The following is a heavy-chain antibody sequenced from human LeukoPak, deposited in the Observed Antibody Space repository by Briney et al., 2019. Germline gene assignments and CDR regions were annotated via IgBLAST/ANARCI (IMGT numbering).Heavy chain of an antibody. CDR3: ARWEGSSGVFDY. Sequence: ASVKVSCKASGYTFTSYYMHWVRQAPGQGLEWMGWINPNSGGTNYAQKFQGRVTMTRDTSISTAYMELSRLRSDDTAVYYCARWEGSSGVFDYWGQGTLVTVSS. CDR2: INPNSGGT. V-gene: IGHV1-2*02. D-gene: IGHD6-13*01. CDR1: GYTFTSYY. J-gene: IGHJ4*02.